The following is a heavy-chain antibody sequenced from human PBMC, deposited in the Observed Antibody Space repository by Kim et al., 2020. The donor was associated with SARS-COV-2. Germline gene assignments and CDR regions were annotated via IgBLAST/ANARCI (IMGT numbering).Heavy chain of an antibody. CDR1: GFSLSTSGMC. J-gene: IGHJ6*02. D-gene: IGHD3-9*01. CDR3: ARIPYDILTGYHYGMDV. CDR2: IDWDDDK. Sequence: SGPTLVNPTQTLTLTCTFSGFSLSTSGMCVSWIRQPPGKALEWLARIDWDDDKYYSTSLKTRLTISKDTSKNQVVLTMTNMDPVDTATYYCARIPYDILTGYHYGMDVWGQGTTVTVSS. V-gene: IGHV2-70*11.